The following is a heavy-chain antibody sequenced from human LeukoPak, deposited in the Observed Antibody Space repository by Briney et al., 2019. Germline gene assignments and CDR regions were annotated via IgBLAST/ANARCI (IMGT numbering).Heavy chain of an antibody. D-gene: IGHD3-22*01. CDR2: ISAYNGNT. CDR1: GYTFTSYG. J-gene: IGHJ3*02. CDR3: ARDLYDSSGYYYGNDAFDI. V-gene: IGHV1-18*01. Sequence: ASVKVSCKASGYTFTSYGISWVRQTPGQGLEWMGWISAYNGNTNYAQKLQGRVTMTTDTSTSTAYMELRSLRSDDTAVYYCARDLYDSSGYYYGNDAFDIWGQGTMVTVSS.